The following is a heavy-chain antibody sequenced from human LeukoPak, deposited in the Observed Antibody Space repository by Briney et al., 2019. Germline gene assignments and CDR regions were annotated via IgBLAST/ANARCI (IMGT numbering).Heavy chain of an antibody. Sequence: GGSLRLSCAASGFTFSSNWMHWVRQAPGKGLEWVSGISWNSGSIGYADSVKGRFTISRDNAKNSLYLQMNSLRAEDTALYYCAKGIFPERSSGYFDYWGQGTLVTVSS. CDR2: ISWNSGSI. D-gene: IGHD6-6*01. CDR3: AKGIFPERSSGYFDY. J-gene: IGHJ4*02. V-gene: IGHV3-9*01. CDR1: GFTFSSNW.